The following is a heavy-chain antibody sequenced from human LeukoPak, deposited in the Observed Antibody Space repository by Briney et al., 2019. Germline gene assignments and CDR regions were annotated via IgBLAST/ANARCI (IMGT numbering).Heavy chain of an antibody. CDR1: GGSLTNYY. J-gene: IGHJ4*02. V-gene: IGHV4-59*12. CDR3: AGGAWQQLVRD. CDR2: IYCSRST. Sequence: PSETLSLTCTVCGGSLTNYYWSWIRQPPGKGLEWSGYIYCSRSTNYNPSLKSRVTLSLDTSKNQFYLKLNSVTAADTAFFLFAGGAWQQLVRDWGQGTLVTVSS. D-gene: IGHD6-13*01.